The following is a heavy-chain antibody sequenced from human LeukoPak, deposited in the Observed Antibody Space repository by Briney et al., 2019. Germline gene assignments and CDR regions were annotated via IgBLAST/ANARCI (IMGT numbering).Heavy chain of an antibody. J-gene: IGHJ4*02. CDR2: INSDGSST. Sequence: GGSLRLSCAASGFTFSSYWMHWVRQAPGKGLVWVSRINSDGSSTSYADSVKGRFTISRDNAKNTLYLQMNSLGAEDTAVYYCAFSGSYYEGYFDYWGQGTLVTVSS. CDR3: AFSGSYYEGYFDY. CDR1: GFTFSSYW. D-gene: IGHD1-26*01. V-gene: IGHV3-74*01.